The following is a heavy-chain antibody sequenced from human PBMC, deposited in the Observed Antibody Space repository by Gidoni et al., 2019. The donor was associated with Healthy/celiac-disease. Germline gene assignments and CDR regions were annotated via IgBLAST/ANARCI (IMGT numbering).Heavy chain of an antibody. Sequence: QVQLVESGGGLVKPGGSLRLSCAASGFTFSDYYMSWIRQAPGKGLEWVSYISSSSSYTNYADSVKGRFTISRDNAKNALYLQMNSLRAEDTAVYYCARVRYCSSTSCHLFDYWGQGTLVTVSS. CDR2: ISSSSSYT. CDR1: GFTFSDYY. CDR3: ARVRYCSSTSCHLFDY. D-gene: IGHD2-2*01. J-gene: IGHJ4*02. V-gene: IGHV3-11*06.